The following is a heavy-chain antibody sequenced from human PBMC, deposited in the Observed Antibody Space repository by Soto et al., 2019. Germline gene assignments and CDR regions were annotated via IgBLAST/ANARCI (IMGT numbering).Heavy chain of an antibody. J-gene: IGHJ4*02. CDR3: ASRLGRYYEPPLN. D-gene: IGHD1-26*01. CDR2: ISSSSSYT. Sequence: QVQLVESGGGLVKPGGSLRLSCAASGFTFSDYYMSWIRQAPGKGLEWVSYISSSSSYTNYADSVKGRFTISRDNAKDSLYLQMNSLRAEDPAVYYCASRLGRYYEPPLNWGQGTLVTVSS. CDR1: GFTFSDYY. V-gene: IGHV3-11*06.